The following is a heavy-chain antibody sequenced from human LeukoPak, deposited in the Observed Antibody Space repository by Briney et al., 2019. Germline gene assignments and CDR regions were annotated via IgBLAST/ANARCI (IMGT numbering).Heavy chain of an antibody. Sequence: PGGSLRLSCAASGFTFSSYAMHWVRQAPGKGLEWVAVISYDGSNKYYADSVKGRFTISRDNSKNTLYLQMKSLRAEDTAVYYCAKDIISITIFGVELEWGQGTLVTVSS. J-gene: IGHJ4*02. D-gene: IGHD3-3*01. V-gene: IGHV3-30-3*01. CDR1: GFTFSSYA. CDR2: ISYDGSNK. CDR3: AKDIISITIFGVELE.